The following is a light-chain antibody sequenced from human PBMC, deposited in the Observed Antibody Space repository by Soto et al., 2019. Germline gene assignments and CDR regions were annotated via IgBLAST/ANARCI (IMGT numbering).Light chain of an antibody. J-gene: IGKJ1*01. CDR1: PSVTNF. CDR2: GPS. Sequence: EIVLTPSPATLSLSPGDRATLSCRASPSVTNFIAWYQQKPGQAPRLLIYGPSSRATGIPERFSGSGSGTDFTLSISRLEPEDFAVYFCHQFGSSPQTFGHGTKVDIK. V-gene: IGKV3-20*01. CDR3: HQFGSSPQT.